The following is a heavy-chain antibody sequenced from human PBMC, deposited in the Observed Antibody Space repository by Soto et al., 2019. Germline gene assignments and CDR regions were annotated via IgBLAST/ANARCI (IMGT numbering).Heavy chain of an antibody. V-gene: IGHV3-11*01. CDR1: GFTFSDYY. CDR2: ISSSGSTI. J-gene: IGHJ3*02. CDR3: ASESGSSIPHAHDI. D-gene: IGHD6-6*01. Sequence: GRSLRLSCAASGFTFSDYYMSWIRQAPGKGLEWVSYISSSGSTIYYADSVKGRFTISRDNAKNSLYLQMNSLRAEDTAVYYCASESGSSIPHAHDIWGQGTMVTVSS.